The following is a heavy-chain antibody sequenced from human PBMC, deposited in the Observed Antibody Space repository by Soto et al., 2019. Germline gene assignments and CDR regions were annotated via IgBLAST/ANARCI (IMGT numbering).Heavy chain of an antibody. CDR1: GFTFIDYY. Sequence: GSLILSCAASGFTFIDYYMSWIRQAPGKGLEWVSYISSSGSTIYYADSVKGRFTISRDNAKNSLYLQMDSLRAEDTAVYYCARDLARDYIWGSYRSSAFDIWGQGTMVTVSS. CDR2: ISSSGSTI. D-gene: IGHD3-16*02. V-gene: IGHV3-11*01. CDR3: ARDLARDYIWGSYRSSAFDI. J-gene: IGHJ3*02.